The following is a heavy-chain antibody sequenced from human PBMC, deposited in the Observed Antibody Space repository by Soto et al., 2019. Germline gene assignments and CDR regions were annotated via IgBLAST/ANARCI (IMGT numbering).Heavy chain of an antibody. CDR3: ARDSHCSGGSCYKYYYYGMDV. J-gene: IGHJ6*02. Sequence: QVQLVQSGAEVKKPGASVKVSCKASGYTFTSYGISWVRQAPGQGLEWMGWISAYNGNTNYAQKLQGRVTMTTDTSTSTDYMELRSLSSDDTAVYYCARDSHCSGGSCYKYYYYGMDVWGQGTTVTVSS. V-gene: IGHV1-18*01. CDR1: GYTFTSYG. CDR2: ISAYNGNT. D-gene: IGHD2-15*01.